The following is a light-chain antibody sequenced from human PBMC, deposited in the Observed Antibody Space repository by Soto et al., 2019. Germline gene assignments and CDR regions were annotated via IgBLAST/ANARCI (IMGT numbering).Light chain of an antibody. CDR2: DVS. V-gene: IGLV2-14*03. CDR1: SSDVGGYTY. Sequence: QSALTQPASVSGSPGQSITISCTGTSSDVGGYTYVSWYQHHPGKAPKLMIYDVSNRPSGVSNRFSVSKSGNTASLTISGLQAEDEADYYWSSYTSSSTYVFGTGTKLTVL. CDR3: SSYTSSSTYV. J-gene: IGLJ1*01.